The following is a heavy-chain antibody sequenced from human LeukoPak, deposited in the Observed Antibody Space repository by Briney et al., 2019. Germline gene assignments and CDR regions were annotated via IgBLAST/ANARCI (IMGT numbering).Heavy chain of an antibody. CDR3: AKGRTNDYSEPYTFDI. J-gene: IGHJ3*02. CDR1: GFTFSSYG. CDR2: IWYDGSNE. Sequence: GRSLRLSCAASGFTFSSYGMHWVRQVPGKGLEWVAVIWYDGSNEYYADSVKGRFTISRDNSKNTLYLQMNSLRAEDTAVYHCAKGRTNDYSEPYTFDIWRQGTMVTVSS. V-gene: IGHV3-33*03. D-gene: IGHD1-26*01.